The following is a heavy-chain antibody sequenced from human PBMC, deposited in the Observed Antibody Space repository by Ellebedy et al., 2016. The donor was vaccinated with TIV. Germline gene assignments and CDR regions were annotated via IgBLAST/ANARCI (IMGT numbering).Heavy chain of an antibody. V-gene: IGHV4-34*01. J-gene: IGHJ1*01. CDR3: ARGLTYCGGDCSGYFQH. CDR2: INHNGKT. Sequence: WGSLRLSCAVYGGSFSGYYWSWIRQPPGKGLEWIGEINHNGKTNYSPSLTSRVTVSVDTSKNQFSLKLSSVTAADTAVYYCARGLTYCGGDCSGYFQHWGQGTLVTVSS. D-gene: IGHD2-21*02. CDR1: GGSFSGYY.